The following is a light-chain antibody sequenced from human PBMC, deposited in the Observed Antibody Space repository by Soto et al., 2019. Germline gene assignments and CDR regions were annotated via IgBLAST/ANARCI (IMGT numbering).Light chain of an antibody. CDR2: EVN. Sequence: QSALTQPASVSGSPGQSITISCTGTSSEVGGYNYVSWYQQHPGKAPKLLIYEVNNRPSGVSNRFSGSKSGNTASLTISGLQDEDEADYYCNSYTSSSTRVFVGGTKLTVL. J-gene: IGLJ2*01. CDR1: SSEVGGYNY. CDR3: NSYTSSSTRV. V-gene: IGLV2-14*01.